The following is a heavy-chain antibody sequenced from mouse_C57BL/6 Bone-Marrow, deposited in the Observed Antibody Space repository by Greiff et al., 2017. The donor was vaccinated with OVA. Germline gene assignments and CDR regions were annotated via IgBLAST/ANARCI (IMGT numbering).Heavy chain of an antibody. CDR3: ASYYYGSSYDAMDY. CDR1: GFNIKNTY. CDR2: IDPANGNT. D-gene: IGHD1-1*01. J-gene: IGHJ4*01. Sequence: EVQLQESVAELVRPGASVKLSCTASGFNIKNTYMHWVKQRPEQGLEWIGRIDPANGNTKYAPKFQGKATITADTSSNTAYLQLSSLTSEDTAIYYCASYYYGSSYDAMDYWGQGTSVTVSS. V-gene: IGHV14-3*01.